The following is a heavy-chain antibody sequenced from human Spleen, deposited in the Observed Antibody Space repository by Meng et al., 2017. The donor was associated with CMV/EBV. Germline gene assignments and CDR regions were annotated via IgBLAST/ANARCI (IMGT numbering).Heavy chain of an antibody. J-gene: IGHJ6*02. V-gene: IGHV4-39*07. CDR1: GGSISSSSYY. CDR2: IYYSGST. D-gene: IGHD6-13*01. Sequence: SETLSLTCTVSGGSISSSSYYWGWIRQPPGKGLEWIGSIYYSGSTYYGPSLKSRVTISVDTSKNQFSLKVSSVTAADTAVYYCAREAAGYYYYYGMDVWGQGTTVTVSS. CDR3: AREAAGYYYYYGMDV.